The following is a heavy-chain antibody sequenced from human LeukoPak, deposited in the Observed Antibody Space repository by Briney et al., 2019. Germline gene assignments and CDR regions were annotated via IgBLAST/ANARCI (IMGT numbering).Heavy chain of an antibody. V-gene: IGHV3-48*03. CDR3: AREGEAVADTDYAFDI. CDR1: GFTFSSYE. Sequence: GGSLRPSCAASGFTFSSYEMHWVRQAPGKGLDWVSYISSGGSTIYYADSLKGRFTISRDNAKNSLYLQMNSLRAEDTAVYYCAREGEAVADTDYAFDIWGQGTMVTVSS. D-gene: IGHD6-19*01. J-gene: IGHJ3*02. CDR2: ISSGGSTI.